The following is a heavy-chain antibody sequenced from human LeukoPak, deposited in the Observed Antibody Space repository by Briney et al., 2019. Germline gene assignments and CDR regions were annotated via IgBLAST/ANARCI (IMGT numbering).Heavy chain of an antibody. CDR2: MNPNSGNT. CDR1: GYTFTSYG. J-gene: IGHJ2*01. D-gene: IGHD3-10*01. CDR3: VREAPYGSGSYYGGGYWHFDL. Sequence: ASVKVSCKASGYTFTSYGINWVRQATGQGLEWMGWMNPNSGNTGYAQKLQGRVTMTTDISTNTAYMELRSLRSDDTAVYYCVREAPYGSGSYYGGGYWHFDLWGRGTLVTVSS. V-gene: IGHV1-18*01.